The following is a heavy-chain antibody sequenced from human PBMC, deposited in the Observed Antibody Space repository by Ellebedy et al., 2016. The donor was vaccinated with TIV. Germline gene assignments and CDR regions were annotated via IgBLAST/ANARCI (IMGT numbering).Heavy chain of an antibody. CDR3: ASRGGAAGGLHY. Sequence: AASVKVSCKASGYTFTSYYMHWVRQAPGQGLEWMGIINPSGGSTSYAQKFQGRVTMTRDTSTSTVYMELSSLRYEDTAVYYGASRGGAAGGLHYWGQGTLVTVSS. CDR2: INPSGGST. D-gene: IGHD6-13*01. J-gene: IGHJ4*02. CDR1: GYTFTSYY. V-gene: IGHV1-46*01.